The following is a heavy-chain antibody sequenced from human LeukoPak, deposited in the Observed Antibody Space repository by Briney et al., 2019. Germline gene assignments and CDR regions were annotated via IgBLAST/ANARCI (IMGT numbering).Heavy chain of an antibody. CDR1: GGAFSGYY. CDR3: ARGLEAAGTRGGSFDY. V-gene: IGHV4-34*01. Sequence: SETLSLTCAVYGGAFSGYYWSWIRQPPGKGLEWIGEINHSGSTNYNPSLKSRVTISVDTSKNQFSLKLSSVTAADTAVYYCARGLEAAGTRGGSFDYWGQGTLVTVSS. J-gene: IGHJ4*02. D-gene: IGHD6-13*01. CDR2: INHSGST.